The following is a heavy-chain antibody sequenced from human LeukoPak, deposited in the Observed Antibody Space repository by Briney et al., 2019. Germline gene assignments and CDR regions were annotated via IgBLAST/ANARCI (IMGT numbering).Heavy chain of an antibody. CDR3: AMADYCGGDCYSRPFDY. D-gene: IGHD2-21*02. CDR1: GGTFSSSA. V-gene: IGHV1-69*06. J-gene: IGHJ4*02. Sequence: GSSVKVSCKTSGGTFSSSAISWVRQAPGQGLEWMGGIIPIFGTANYAQKFQGRVTITADKYTSTAYMELSSLRSEDTAVYYCAMADYCGGDCYSRPFDYWGQGTLVTVSS. CDR2: IIPIFGTA.